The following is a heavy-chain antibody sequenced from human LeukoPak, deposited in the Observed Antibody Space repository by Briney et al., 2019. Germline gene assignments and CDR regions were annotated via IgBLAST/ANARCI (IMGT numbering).Heavy chain of an antibody. Sequence: SETLSLTCTVSGGSISSYYWSWIRQPPGKGLEWIGEINHSGSTNYNPSLKSRVTISVDTSKNQFSLKLSSVTAADTAVYYCARAGDYYYYMDVWGKGTTVTISS. D-gene: IGHD1-26*01. J-gene: IGHJ6*03. CDR1: GGSISSYY. CDR2: INHSGST. CDR3: ARAGDYYYYMDV. V-gene: IGHV4-34*01.